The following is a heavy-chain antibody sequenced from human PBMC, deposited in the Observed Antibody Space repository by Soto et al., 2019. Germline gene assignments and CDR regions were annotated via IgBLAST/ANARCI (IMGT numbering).Heavy chain of an antibody. CDR2: ISYDGSNK. CDR1: GFTFSSYG. Sequence: QVQLVESGGGVVQPGRSLRLSCAASGFTFSSYGMHWVRQAPGKGLEWVAVISYDGSNKYYADSVKGRFTISRDNSKNTLYLQMNSLGAEDTAVYYCAKGKGYDFWSGYGIYYYGMDVWGQGTTVTVSS. V-gene: IGHV3-30*18. CDR3: AKGKGYDFWSGYGIYYYGMDV. D-gene: IGHD3-3*01. J-gene: IGHJ6*02.